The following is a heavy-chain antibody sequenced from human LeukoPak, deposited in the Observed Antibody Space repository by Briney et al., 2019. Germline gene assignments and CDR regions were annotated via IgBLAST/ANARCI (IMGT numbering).Heavy chain of an antibody. J-gene: IGHJ4*02. V-gene: IGHV3-23*01. Sequence: PGGSLRLSCAVSGITLSNYGMSWVRQAPGKGLQWVAGISDRGGSTNYADSVKGRFTISRDNSKNTLYLQMNSLRAEDTAVYYCARESRVGSSWPYYFDYWGQGTLVTVSS. CDR2: ISDRGGST. D-gene: IGHD6-13*01. CDR1: GITLSNYG. CDR3: ARESRVGSSWPYYFDY.